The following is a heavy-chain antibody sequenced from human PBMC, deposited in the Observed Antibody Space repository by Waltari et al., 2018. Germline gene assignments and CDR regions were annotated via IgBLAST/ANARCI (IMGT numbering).Heavy chain of an antibody. CDR2: IKQDGMER. J-gene: IGHJ6*03. CDR3: ARNWNDDPYYYYMDV. V-gene: IGHV3-7*01. D-gene: IGHD1-1*01. Sequence: EVQLVESGGGLVQPGGSLRLSCAASGFTFSSYWMSWVRQAPGKGLEWVANIKQDGMERYYGDSVKGRFTISRDNAKTSLYLQMNSLRAEDTAVYYCARNWNDDPYYYYMDVWGKGTTVTVSS. CDR1: GFTFSSYW.